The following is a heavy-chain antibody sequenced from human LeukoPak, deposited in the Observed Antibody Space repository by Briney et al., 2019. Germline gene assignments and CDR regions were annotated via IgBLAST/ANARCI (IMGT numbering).Heavy chain of an antibody. J-gene: IGHJ4*02. CDR3: ARGYCSGGSCYPARH. V-gene: IGHV4-30-4*01. D-gene: IGHD2-15*01. Sequence: ASQTLSLTCTVSGGSISSGDYYWSWLRQPPGKGLEWIGYIYYSGSTSYNPSLKSRVTISVDTSRNQFSLKLSSITAADTAVYYCARGYCSGGSCYPARHWGQGTLVIVSS. CDR1: GGSISSGDYY. CDR2: IYYSGST.